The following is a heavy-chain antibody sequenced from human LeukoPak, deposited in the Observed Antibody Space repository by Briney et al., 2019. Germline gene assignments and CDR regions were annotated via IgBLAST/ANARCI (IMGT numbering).Heavy chain of an antibody. J-gene: IGHJ4*02. Sequence: GGSLRLSCVASGFTFSSYAMSWVRQAPGKGLEWVSAISGSGGSTYYADSVKGRFTISRDNSKNTLYLQMNSLRAEDTAVYYCAKGASSANLGIAAAVDYWGQGTLVTVSS. CDR3: AKGASSANLGIAAAVDY. V-gene: IGHV3-23*01. CDR2: ISGSGGST. CDR1: GFTFSSYA. D-gene: IGHD6-25*01.